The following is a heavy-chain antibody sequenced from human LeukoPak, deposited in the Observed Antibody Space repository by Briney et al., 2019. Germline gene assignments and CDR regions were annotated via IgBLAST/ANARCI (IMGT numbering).Heavy chain of an antibody. Sequence: SETLSLTCTVSGVFITAYYWMWLRQPPGRGLEGIGYVYYSRSTEYNPPLRSRVTISLERSKHQFSLKLTSVTAADTAVYYCARVYYSSSYDYWYFDLWGRGTLVTVSS. D-gene: IGHD6-13*01. CDR2: VYYSRST. CDR3: ARVYYSSSYDYWYFDL. CDR1: GVFITAYY. V-gene: IGHV4-59*01. J-gene: IGHJ2*01.